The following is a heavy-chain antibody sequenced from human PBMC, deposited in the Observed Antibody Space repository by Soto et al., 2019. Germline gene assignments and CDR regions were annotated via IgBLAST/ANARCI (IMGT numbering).Heavy chain of an antibody. D-gene: IGHD2-2*01. V-gene: IGHV3-15*01. CDR3: TTVPTSSTSCYFDY. CDR2: IKSKTDGGTT. CDR1: GFTFSNAW. J-gene: IGHJ4*02. Sequence: GGSLRLSCAASGFTFSNAWMSWVRQAPGKGLEWVGRIKSKTDGGTTDYAAPVKGRFTISRDDSKNTLYLQMNSLKTEDTAVYYCTTVPTSSTSCYFDYWGQGTLVTVSS.